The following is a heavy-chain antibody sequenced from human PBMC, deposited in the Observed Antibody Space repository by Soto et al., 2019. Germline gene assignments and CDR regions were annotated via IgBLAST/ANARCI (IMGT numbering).Heavy chain of an antibody. CDR1: GFTFSSYA. D-gene: IGHD5-18*01. J-gene: IGHJ6*02. Sequence: GALRLSCAASGFTFSSYAMSWVRQAPGKGLEWVSAISGSGGSTYYADSVKGRFTISRDNSKNTLYLQMNSLRAEDTAVYYCATGGYSYAYGMDVWGQGTTVTVSS. CDR2: ISGSGGST. V-gene: IGHV3-23*01. CDR3: ATGGYSYAYGMDV.